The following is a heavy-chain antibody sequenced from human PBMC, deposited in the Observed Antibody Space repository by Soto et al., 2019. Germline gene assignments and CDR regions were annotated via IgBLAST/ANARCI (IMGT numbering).Heavy chain of an antibody. Sequence: SETLSLTCTLSGGSVSSGTYYWSWIRQPPGKGLEWIGYIQDSGSTSYSPSLKSRATILLNMSKIQFSLQLSSVTAADTAVYYCARGALVHRHFDPWGQGTLVTVSS. CDR3: ARGALVHRHFDP. D-gene: IGHD6-13*01. V-gene: IGHV4-61*01. CDR2: IQDSGST. CDR1: GGSVSSGTYY. J-gene: IGHJ5*02.